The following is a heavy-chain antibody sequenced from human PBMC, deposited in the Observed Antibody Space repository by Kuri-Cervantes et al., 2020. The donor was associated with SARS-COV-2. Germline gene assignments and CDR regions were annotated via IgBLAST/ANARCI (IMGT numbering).Heavy chain of an antibody. CDR1: GGSFSGYY. CDR3: ARTYSSSYVIDY. J-gene: IGHJ4*02. Sequence: SQTLSLTCAVYGGSFSGYYWSWIRQPPGKGLEWIGEINHSGSTYYNPSLKSRVTISVDTSKNQFSLKLSSVTAADTAVYYCARTYSSSYVIDYWGQGTLVTVSS. CDR2: INHSGST. V-gene: IGHV4-34*09. D-gene: IGHD6-6*01.